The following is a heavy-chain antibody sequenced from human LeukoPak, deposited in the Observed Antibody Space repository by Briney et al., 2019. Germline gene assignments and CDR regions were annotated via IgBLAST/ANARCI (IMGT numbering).Heavy chain of an antibody. CDR3: ARDRGGSYSAIDY. J-gene: IGHJ4*02. D-gene: IGHD2-15*01. CDR1: GFAFSSYW. Sequence: PGGSVRLSCAPSGFAFSSYWMHGVRQAPGKGVVWVSRINSDGSSTSYAGSEKGRFTISRDNAVKSLYLQMNSLRAEDTAVYYCARDRGGSYSAIDYWGQGTLVTVSS. V-gene: IGHV3-74*01. CDR2: INSDGSST.